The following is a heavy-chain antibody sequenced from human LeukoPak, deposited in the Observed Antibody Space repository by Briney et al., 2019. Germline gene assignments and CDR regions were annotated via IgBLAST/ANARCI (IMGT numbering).Heavy chain of an antibody. CDR2: INPNSGGT. V-gene: IGHV1-2*02. D-gene: IGHD5-18*01. CDR1: GYTFTGYY. Sequence: ASVKVSCKASGYTFTGYYMHWVRQAPGQGLEWMTWINPNSGGTNYAQKFQGRVTMTRDTSISTAYMELSRLRSDDTAVYYCARDRGSSYGYYYYYGMDVWGQGTTVTVSS. CDR3: ARDRGSSYGYYYYYGMDV. J-gene: IGHJ6*02.